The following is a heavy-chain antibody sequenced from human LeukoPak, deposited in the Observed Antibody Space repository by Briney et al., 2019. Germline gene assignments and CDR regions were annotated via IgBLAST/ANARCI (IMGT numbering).Heavy chain of an antibody. CDR3: ARDMNLGGFDY. Sequence: PSETLSLTCTVSGGSISSGGYYWSWIRQPPGKGLEWIGYIYYSGSTNYNPSLKSRVTISVDTSKNQFSLKLSSVTAADTAVYYCARDMNLGGFDYWGQGTLVTVSS. D-gene: IGHD2-15*01. CDR2: IYYSGST. CDR1: GGSISSGGYY. V-gene: IGHV4-61*08. J-gene: IGHJ4*02.